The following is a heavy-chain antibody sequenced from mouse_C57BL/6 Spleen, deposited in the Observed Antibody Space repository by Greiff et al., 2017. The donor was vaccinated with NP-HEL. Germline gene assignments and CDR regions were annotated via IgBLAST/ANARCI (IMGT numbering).Heavy chain of an antibody. CDR1: GYSITSGYD. CDR2: ISYSGST. V-gene: IGHV3-1*01. CDR3: ARGDGYYSFAY. J-gene: IGHJ3*01. Sequence: EVKLVESGPGMVKPSQSLSLTCTVTGYSITSGYDWHWIRHFPGNKLEWMGYISYSGSTNYNPSLKSRISITHDTSKNHIFLKLNSVTPEDTATYYCARGDGYYSFAYWGHGPLVTVSA. D-gene: IGHD2-3*01.